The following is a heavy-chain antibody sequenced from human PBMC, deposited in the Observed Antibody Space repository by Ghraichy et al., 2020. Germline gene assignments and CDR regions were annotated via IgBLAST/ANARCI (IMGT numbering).Heavy chain of an antibody. J-gene: IGHJ4*02. V-gene: IGHV3-9*01. CDR1: GFTFDDYA. Sequence: SLNISCAASGFTFDDYAMHWVRQAPGKGLEWVSGISWNSGSIGYADSVKGRFTISRDNAKNSLYLQMNSLRAEDTALYYCAKGSAYYYDSSGYFFDYWGQGTLVTVSS. CDR3: AKGSAYYYDSSGYFFDY. D-gene: IGHD3-22*01. CDR2: ISWNSGSI.